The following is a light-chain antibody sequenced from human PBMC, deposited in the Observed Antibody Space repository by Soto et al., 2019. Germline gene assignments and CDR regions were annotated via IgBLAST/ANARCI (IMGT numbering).Light chain of an antibody. V-gene: IGKV1-33*01. CDR3: QQSEALVLS. J-gene: IGKJ4*01. CDR2: DGS. Sequence: DIQMTQSPSSLSASVGDRVTISCQASQDITDYLNWYQQKPGKAPRLLIYDGSNLETGVPSRFSGSGSGTDFTFTISSLQPEDIATYYCQQSEALVLSFGGGTKVEIK. CDR1: QDITDY.